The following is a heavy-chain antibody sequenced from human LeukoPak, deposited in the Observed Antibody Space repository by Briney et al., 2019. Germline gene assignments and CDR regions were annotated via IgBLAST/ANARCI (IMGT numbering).Heavy chain of an antibody. V-gene: IGHV3-21*01. Sequence: GGSLRLSCAASGFTFSSYSMNWVRQAPGKGLEWVSYISSSSSYIYYADSVKGRFTISRDNAKNSLYLQMNSLRAEDTAVYYCARVGNDYGDSNWFDPWGQGTLGTVSS. CDR3: ARVGNDYGDSNWFDP. D-gene: IGHD4-17*01. J-gene: IGHJ5*02. CDR1: GFTFSSYS. CDR2: ISSSSSYI.